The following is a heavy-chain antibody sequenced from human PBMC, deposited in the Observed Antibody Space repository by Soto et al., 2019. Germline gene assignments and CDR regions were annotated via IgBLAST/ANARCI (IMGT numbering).Heavy chain of an antibody. Sequence: SETLSLTCTVSGGSITNYYWSWIRQPPGKGLEWIGYIYSSGSTNYNPSLKSRVTISADTSKNQVSLKLTSVTAADTAVYYCARDHPHSYGIYYFAYWGLVTLVSVS. CDR2: IYSSGST. CDR3: ARDHPHSYGIYYFAY. D-gene: IGHD5-18*01. J-gene: IGHJ4*02. V-gene: IGHV4-59*01. CDR1: GGSITNYY.